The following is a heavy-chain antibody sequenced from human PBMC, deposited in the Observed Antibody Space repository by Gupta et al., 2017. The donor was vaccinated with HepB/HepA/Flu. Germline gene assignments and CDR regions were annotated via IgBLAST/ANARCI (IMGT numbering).Heavy chain of an antibody. CDR1: GLTLSNYA. D-gene: IGHD6-19*01. Sequence: EVQLLESGGGLVQPGGSLRLSCAVSGLTLSNYAMSWVRQAPGKGLEWVSAISISGVNTYYADSVKGRFTISRDTSENTLYLQMNSRRAEDTAVYYCAKDRGGAVAGNWFDPWGQGTLVTVAS. CDR3: AKDRGGAVAGNWFDP. V-gene: IGHV3-23*01. CDR2: ISISGVNT. J-gene: IGHJ5*02.